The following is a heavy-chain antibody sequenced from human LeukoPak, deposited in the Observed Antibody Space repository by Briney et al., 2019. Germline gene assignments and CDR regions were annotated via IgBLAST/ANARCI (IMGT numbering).Heavy chain of an antibody. CDR1: GFTFSNYW. CDR3: AELGITMIGGV. J-gene: IGHJ6*04. Sequence: GGSLRLSCAASGFTFSNYWMSWVRQAPGQGLEWVANIKQDGSERYHADSVQGRFTISRDNAKNSLYLQMNSLRAEDTAVYYCAELGITMIGGVWGKGTTVTISS. CDR2: IKQDGSER. V-gene: IGHV3-7*01. D-gene: IGHD3-10*02.